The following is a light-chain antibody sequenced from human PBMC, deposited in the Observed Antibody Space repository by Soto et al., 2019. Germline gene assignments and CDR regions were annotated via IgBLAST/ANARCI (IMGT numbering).Light chain of an antibody. J-gene: IGKJ5*01. CDR2: GAS. V-gene: IGKV3D-15*01. CDR3: QQYNNWPPT. CDR1: QSVSSSY. Sequence: EIVLTQSPGTLSLSPGERATLSCRASQSVSSSYLAWYQQKPGQAPRLLIYGASSRATGIPDRFSGSGSGTEFTLTISSPQSEDFAVYYCQQYNNWPPTFGQGTRLENK.